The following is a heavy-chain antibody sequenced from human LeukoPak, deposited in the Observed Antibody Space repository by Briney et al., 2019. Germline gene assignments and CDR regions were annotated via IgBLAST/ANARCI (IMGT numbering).Heavy chain of an antibody. J-gene: IGHJ3*01. V-gene: IGHV3-53*01. D-gene: IGHD3-22*01. Sequence: GGSLRPSCAVSRFTLTSKFIGWGPQAPGKGLEWVSVIYSGGSTYYADSVRGRFTISRDNSKNTLYLQRNSLRAEDTAVYYCAGASRVVGVFAFELWGQGTMVTVSS. CDR2: IYSGGST. CDR1: RFTLTSKF. CDR3: AGASRVVGVFAFEL.